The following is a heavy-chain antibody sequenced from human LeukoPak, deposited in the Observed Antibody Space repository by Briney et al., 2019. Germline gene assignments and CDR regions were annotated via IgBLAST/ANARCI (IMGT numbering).Heavy chain of an antibody. Sequence: GGSLRLSCAASGFTFSSYSMNWVRQAPGKGLEWVSSISSSSSYIYYADSVKGRFTISRDNAKNPLYLQMNSLRAEDTAVYYCARDLVAGGSFYGMDVWGQGTTVTVSS. CDR1: GFTFSSYS. D-gene: IGHD2-15*01. CDR2: ISSSSSYI. V-gene: IGHV3-21*01. CDR3: ARDLVAGGSFYGMDV. J-gene: IGHJ6*02.